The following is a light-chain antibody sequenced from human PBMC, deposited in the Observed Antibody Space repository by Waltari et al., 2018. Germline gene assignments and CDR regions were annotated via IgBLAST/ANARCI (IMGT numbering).Light chain of an antibody. J-gene: IGKJ1*01. V-gene: IGKV3-20*01. Sequence: EIVMTQSPATLSLSPGERATLSCRASQSVGRTLAWYQQKPGQAPRLLIYGSSSRATGVPGRFSGSGSGTDFSLTISILEAEDFAVYYCQHYVRLPATFGQGTKVEIK. CDR2: GSS. CDR3: QHYVRLPAT. CDR1: QSVGRT.